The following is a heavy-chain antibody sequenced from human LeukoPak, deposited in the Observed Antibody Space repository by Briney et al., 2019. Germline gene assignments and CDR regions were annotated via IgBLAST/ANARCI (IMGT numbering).Heavy chain of an antibody. Sequence: GGSLRLSCAASGFTFCSFVMHGFRQAPGKGLEWVAVISYDGSNKYYADSVKGRFTISRDNSKNTLYLQMNSLRAEDTAVYYCARESGYWGQGTLVTVSS. CDR1: GFTFCSFV. V-gene: IGHV3-30-3*01. CDR2: ISYDGSNK. D-gene: IGHD6-25*01. CDR3: ARESGY. J-gene: IGHJ4*02.